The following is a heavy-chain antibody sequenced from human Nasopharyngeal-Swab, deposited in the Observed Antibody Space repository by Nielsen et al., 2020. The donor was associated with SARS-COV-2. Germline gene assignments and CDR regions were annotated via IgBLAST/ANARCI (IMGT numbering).Heavy chain of an antibody. CDR1: GFTVSSNY. V-gene: IGHV4-34*01. J-gene: IGHJ4*02. CDR3: ARWGNSSSWYYFDY. Sequence: ESLKISCAASGFTVSSNYMSWIRQPPGKGLEWIGEINHSGSTNYNPSLKSRVTISVDTSKNQFSLKLSSVTAADTAVYYCARWGNSSSWYYFDYWGQGTLVTVSS. D-gene: IGHD6-13*01. CDR2: INHSGST.